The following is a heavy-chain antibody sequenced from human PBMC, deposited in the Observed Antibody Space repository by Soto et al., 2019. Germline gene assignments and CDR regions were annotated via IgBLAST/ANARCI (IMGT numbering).Heavy chain of an antibody. V-gene: IGHV2-5*02. CDR3: AHSRCGGDCLQSYSSHYYYGMDV. J-gene: IGHJ6*02. CDR2: IYWDHDK. CDR1: GFSLSTSGVG. Sequence: QITLKESGPTLVKPTQTLTLTCTFSGFSLSTSGVGVGWIRQPPGKALEWLALIYWDHDKRYSPSLKSRLTITKDTSKNQVVLTVTNVDPVDTATYYCAHSRCGGDCLQSYSSHYYYGMDVWGQGTTVTVSS. D-gene: IGHD2-21*02.